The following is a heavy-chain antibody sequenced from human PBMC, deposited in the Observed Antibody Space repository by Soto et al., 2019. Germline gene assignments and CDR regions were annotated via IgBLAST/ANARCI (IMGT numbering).Heavy chain of an antibody. CDR3: ARGVVLMVYAILDGWFDP. Sequence: LQLQESGSGLVKPSQTLSLTCAVSGGSISSGRYSCSWIRQPPGKGLEWIGYIYHSGSTYYNPSLKSRVTISVDRSKNQFSLKLSSVTAADTAVYYCARGVVLMVYAILDGWFDPWGQGTLVTVSS. D-gene: IGHD2-8*01. CDR2: IYHSGST. CDR1: GGSISSGRYS. V-gene: IGHV4-30-2*01. J-gene: IGHJ5*02.